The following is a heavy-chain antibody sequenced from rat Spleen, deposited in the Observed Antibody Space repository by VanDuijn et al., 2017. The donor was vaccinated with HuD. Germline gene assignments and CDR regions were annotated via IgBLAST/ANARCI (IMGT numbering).Heavy chain of an antibody. CDR3: AREGPMSYYGYGYYFDN. Sequence: QVQLKESGPGLVQPSQTLSLACTVSGFSLTSYHVHWVRQPSGKGLEWMGVIWTGGSTENNSALKSRLSISRDTSENQVYLKMNSLQTEDTATYYCAREGPMSYYGYGYYFDNWGQGVMVTVSS. CDR1: GFSLTSYH. J-gene: IGHJ2*01. D-gene: IGHD1-7*01. CDR2: IWTGGST. V-gene: IGHV2-30*01.